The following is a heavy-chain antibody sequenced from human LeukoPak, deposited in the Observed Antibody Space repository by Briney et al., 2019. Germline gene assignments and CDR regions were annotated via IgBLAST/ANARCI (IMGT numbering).Heavy chain of an antibody. V-gene: IGHV3-23*01. CDR2: ISTSGGST. D-gene: IGHD1-26*01. Sequence: GGALRLSCAASEFTFSNYGMTWVRQAPGKGLEWVSSISTSGGSTYYADSVKGRFTISRDNSKNTLYLQMNSLRAEDTAVYYCAKAISVGATTDAADWGQGTLVTVSS. J-gene: IGHJ4*02. CDR3: AKAISVGATTDAAD. CDR1: EFTFSNYG.